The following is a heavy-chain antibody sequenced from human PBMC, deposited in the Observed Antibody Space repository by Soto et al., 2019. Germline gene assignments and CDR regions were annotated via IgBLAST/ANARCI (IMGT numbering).Heavy chain of an antibody. D-gene: IGHD3-3*01. CDR2: IYYSGST. CDR1: GGSISSGGYY. J-gene: IGHJ4*02. V-gene: IGHV4-31*03. Sequence: SETLSLTCTVSGGSISSGGYYWSWIRQHPGKGLEWIGYIYYSGSTYYNPSLKSRVTISVDTSKNQFSLKLSSVTAADTAVYYCARGRVIFGVVIIGYFDYWGQGTLVTVS. CDR3: ARGRVIFGVVIIGYFDY.